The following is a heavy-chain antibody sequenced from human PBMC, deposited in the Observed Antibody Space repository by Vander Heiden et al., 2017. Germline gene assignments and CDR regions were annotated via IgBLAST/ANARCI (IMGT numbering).Heavy chain of an antibody. Sequence: EVQLLESGGGLVQPGGSLRLSCAASGFTFSSYAMSWVRQAPGKGLEWVSAISGSGGSTYYADSVKGRFTISRDNSKNTLYLQMNSLRAEDTAVYYCAKGVTLSPPIGARTEDAFDIWGQGTMVTVSS. D-gene: IGHD2-21*02. CDR1: GFTFSSYA. J-gene: IGHJ3*02. CDR3: AKGVTLSPPIGARTEDAFDI. CDR2: ISGSGGST. V-gene: IGHV3-23*01.